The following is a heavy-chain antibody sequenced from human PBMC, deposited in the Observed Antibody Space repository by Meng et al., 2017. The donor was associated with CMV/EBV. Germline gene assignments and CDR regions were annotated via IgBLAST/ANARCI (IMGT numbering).Heavy chain of an antibody. CDR3: AKDMREQLGPAINY. CDR2: ISWNSGSI. D-gene: IGHD6-6*01. V-gene: IGHV3-9*01. CDR1: GSNFDDYA. Sequence: SLKISCAASGSNFDDYAMHWVRPAPGKGLEWVSGISWNSGSIGYADSVKGRFTISRDNAKNSMYLQMNSLRAEDTALYYCAKDMREQLGPAINYWGQGTLVTVSS. J-gene: IGHJ4*02.